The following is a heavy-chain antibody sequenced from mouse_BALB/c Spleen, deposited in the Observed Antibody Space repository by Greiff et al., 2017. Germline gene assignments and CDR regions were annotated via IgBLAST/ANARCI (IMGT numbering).Heavy chain of an antibody. Sequence: QVQLKQSGAELAKPGASVKMSCKASGYTFTSYWMHWVKQRPGQGLEWIGYINPSTGYTEYNQKFKDKATLTADKSSSTAYMQLSSLTSEDSAVYYCARTRFTTATAMDYWGQGTSVTVSS. CDR3: ARTRFTTATAMDY. V-gene: IGHV1-7*01. D-gene: IGHD1-2*01. CDR1: GYTFTSYW. J-gene: IGHJ4*01. CDR2: INPSTGYT.